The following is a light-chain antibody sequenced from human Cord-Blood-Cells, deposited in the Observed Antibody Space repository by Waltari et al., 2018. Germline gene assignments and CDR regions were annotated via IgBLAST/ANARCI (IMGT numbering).Light chain of an antibody. CDR1: SSDVGSYNL. CDR3: CSYAGSSTFVV. J-gene: IGLJ2*01. Sequence: QSALTQPASVSGSPGQSITIPCTGPSSDVGSYNLFSWYQQHPGKAPKLMIYEGSKRPSGVSNRFSGSKSGNTASLTISGLQAEDEADYYCCSYAGSSTFVVFGGGTKLTVL. V-gene: IGLV2-23*01. CDR2: EGS.